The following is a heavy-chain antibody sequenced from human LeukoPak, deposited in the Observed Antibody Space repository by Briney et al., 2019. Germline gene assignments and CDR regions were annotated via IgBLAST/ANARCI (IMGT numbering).Heavy chain of an antibody. V-gene: IGHV1-2*02. CDR1: GYTFTGYY. J-gene: IGHJ4*02. CDR3: AKAMIVVVPFDY. CDR2: INPNSGGT. Sequence: ASVRVSCKASGYTFTGYYMHWVRQAPGQGLEWMGWINPNSGGTNYAQKFQGRVTMTRDTSISTAYMELSRLRSDDTAVYYCAKAMIVVVPFDYWGQGTLVTVSS. D-gene: IGHD3-22*01.